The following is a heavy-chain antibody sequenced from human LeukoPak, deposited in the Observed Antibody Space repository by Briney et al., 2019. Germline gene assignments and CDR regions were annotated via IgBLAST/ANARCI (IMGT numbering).Heavy chain of an antibody. CDR2: INHSGST. CDR3: ARNIVVETTNNWFDP. CDR1: GGSFSGYY. D-gene: IGHD2-2*01. J-gene: IGHJ5*02. Sequence: SEALSLTCAVYGGSFSGYYWSWIRQPPGKGLEWIGEINHSGSTNYNPSLKSRVTISVDTSKNQFPLKLSSVTAADTAVYYCARNIVVETTNNWFDPWGQGTLVTVSS. V-gene: IGHV4-34*01.